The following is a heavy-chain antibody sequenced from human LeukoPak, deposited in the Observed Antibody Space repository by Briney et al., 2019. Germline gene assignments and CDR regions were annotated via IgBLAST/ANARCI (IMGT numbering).Heavy chain of an antibody. V-gene: IGHV3-30-3*01. D-gene: IGHD4-17*01. J-gene: IGHJ4*02. CDR2: ISYDGSKE. CDR3: ARATVTTGAHFDY. Sequence: PGGSLRLSCAASGFTFSRYAMHWVRQAPGKGLKWGAVISYDGSKEYYADSVKGRFIISRDNSKNTVYAEMNSLRAEDTAVYYCARATVTTGAHFDYWGQGTLVTVSS. CDR1: GFTFSRYA.